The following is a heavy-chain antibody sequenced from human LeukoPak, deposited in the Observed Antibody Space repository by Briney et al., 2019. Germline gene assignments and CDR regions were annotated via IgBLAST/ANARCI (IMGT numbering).Heavy chain of an antibody. CDR1: GFTFSSYW. J-gene: IGHJ4*02. V-gene: IGHV3-7*01. Sequence: PGGSLRLSCAASGFTFSSYWMSWVRQAPGKGLEWVANIKQDGSEKYYVDSVKGRFTISRDNAKNSLYPQMNSLRAEDTAAYYCARDGRDYYDSSGYLDYWGQGTLVTVSS. D-gene: IGHD3-22*01. CDR3: ARDGRDYYDSSGYLDY. CDR2: IKQDGSEK.